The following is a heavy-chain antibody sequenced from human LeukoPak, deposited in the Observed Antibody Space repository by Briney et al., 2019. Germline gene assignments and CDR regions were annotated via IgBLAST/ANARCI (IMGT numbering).Heavy chain of an antibody. J-gene: IGHJ4*02. D-gene: IGHD2-15*01. CDR3: ARRDGIVVVAAWRHIDY. CDR2: INHSGST. Sequence: SETLSLTCAVYGGSFSGYYWSWIRQPPGKGLEWLGEINHSGSTNYNPSLKSRVTISVDTSKNQFSLKLSSVTAADTAVYYCARRDGIVVVAAWRHIDYWGQGTLVTVSS. CDR1: GGSFSGYY. V-gene: IGHV4-34*01.